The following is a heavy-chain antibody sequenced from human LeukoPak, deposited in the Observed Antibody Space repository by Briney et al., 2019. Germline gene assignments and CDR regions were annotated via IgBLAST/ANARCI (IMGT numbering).Heavy chain of an antibody. CDR1: GFTFSDYY. Sequence: GGSLRLSCEASGFTFSDYYMSWFRQAPGKGLEWVSGINWNGGSTGYADSVKGRFTISRDNAKNSLSLQMNSLRAEDTAVYYCAKDLYTVTPRMFDYWGQGTLVTVSS. CDR3: AKDLYTVTPRMFDY. CDR2: INWNGGST. V-gene: IGHV3-20*04. D-gene: IGHD4-17*01. J-gene: IGHJ4*02.